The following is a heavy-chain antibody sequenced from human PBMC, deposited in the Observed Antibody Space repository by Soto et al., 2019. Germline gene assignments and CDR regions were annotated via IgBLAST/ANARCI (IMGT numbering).Heavy chain of an antibody. Sequence: PGGSLRLSCAASGFIFTRYSMNWVRQAPGKGLEWVSSISSSSSYIYYADSVKGRFTISRDNAKNSLYLQMNSLRAEDTAVYYCARGVVVTAYDAFDIWGQGTMVTVSS. CDR3: ARGVVVTAYDAFDI. D-gene: IGHD2-21*02. CDR2: ISSSSSYI. CDR1: GFIFTRYS. V-gene: IGHV3-21*01. J-gene: IGHJ3*02.